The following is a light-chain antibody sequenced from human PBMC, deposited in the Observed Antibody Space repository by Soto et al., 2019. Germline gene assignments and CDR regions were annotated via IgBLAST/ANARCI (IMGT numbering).Light chain of an antibody. CDR2: EVS. Sequence: QSALTQPASVSGSPGQSITISCTGTSSDVGGYNYVSWYQQHPGKAPKLMISEVSNRPSGLSNRFSGSKSGNTASLTISGLQAEDEADYYCSSSTSSSPYVFGTGTKLTVL. V-gene: IGLV2-14*01. CDR1: SSDVGGYNY. J-gene: IGLJ1*01. CDR3: SSSTSSSPYV.